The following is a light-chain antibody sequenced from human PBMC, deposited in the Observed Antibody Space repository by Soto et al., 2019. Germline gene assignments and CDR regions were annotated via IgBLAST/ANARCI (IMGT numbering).Light chain of an antibody. J-gene: IGLJ2*01. Sequence: QSALTQPASVSGSPGQSITISCTGTSSDIGTFNYVSWYQQHPGKVPKVVIYEVTNRPSGISNRFSGSKSGDTASLTISGLQAEDEADYYCSSYTASDSVIFGGGTKVTVL. V-gene: IGLV2-14*01. CDR3: SSYTASDSVI. CDR2: EVT. CDR1: SSDIGTFNY.